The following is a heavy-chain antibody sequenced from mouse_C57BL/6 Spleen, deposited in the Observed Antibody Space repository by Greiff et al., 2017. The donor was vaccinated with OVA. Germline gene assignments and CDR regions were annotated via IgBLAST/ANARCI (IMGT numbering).Heavy chain of an antibody. J-gene: IGHJ4*01. CDR3: ARSPYGGAMDY. CDR2: IRNKANGYTT. CDR1: GFTFTDYY. D-gene: IGHD1-1*02. Sequence: DVKLVESGGGLVQPGGSLSLSCAASGFTFTDYYMSWVRQPPGKALEWLGFIRNKANGYTTEYSASVKGRFTISRDNSQSILYLQMNALRAEDSATYYCARSPYGGAMDYWGQGTSVTVSS. V-gene: IGHV7-3*01.